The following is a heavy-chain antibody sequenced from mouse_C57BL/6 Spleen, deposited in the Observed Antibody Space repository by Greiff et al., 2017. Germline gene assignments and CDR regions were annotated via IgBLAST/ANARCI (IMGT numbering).Heavy chain of an antibody. Sequence: QVQLKQPGAELVMPGASVKLSCKASGYTFTSYWMHWVKQRPGQGLEWIGEIDPSDSYTNYNQKFKGKSTLTVDKSSSTAYMQLSSLTSEDSAVYYCAAREGVYYYGLDYWGQGTTLTVSS. CDR2: IDPSDSYT. V-gene: IGHV1-69*01. J-gene: IGHJ2*01. CDR1: GYTFTSYW. D-gene: IGHD1-1*01. CDR3: AAREGVYYYGLDY.